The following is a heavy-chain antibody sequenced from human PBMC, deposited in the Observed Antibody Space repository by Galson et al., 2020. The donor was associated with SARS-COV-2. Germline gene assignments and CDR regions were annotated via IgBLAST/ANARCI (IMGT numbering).Heavy chain of an antibody. J-gene: IGHJ6*02. D-gene: IGHD3-9*01. V-gene: IGHV1-2*02. Sequence: GESLKISCKASGYTFTGYYMHWVRQAPGQGLEWMGWINPNSGGTNYAQKFQGRVTMTRDTSISTAYMELSRLRSDDTAVYYCAREEIHYDILTGYYYGMDVWGQGTTVTVSS. CDR2: INPNSGGT. CDR1: GYTFTGYY. CDR3: AREEIHYDILTGYYYGMDV.